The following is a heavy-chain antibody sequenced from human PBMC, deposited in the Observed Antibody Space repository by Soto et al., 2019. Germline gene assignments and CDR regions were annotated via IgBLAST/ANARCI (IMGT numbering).Heavy chain of an antibody. CDR1: GGTFRSYA. J-gene: IGHJ6*02. CDR2: IIPIFGTA. CDR3: ASGTGPNIVVVPAATLYYYYGMDV. V-gene: IGHV1-69*01. Sequence: QVQLVPSGAEVKKPGSSVKVSCKASGGTFRSYAIRWVRPAPGPGLEWMGGIIPIFGTASYAQKFQGRVTINSDESTSTAYMELSSLRSEDTAVYYCASGTGPNIVVVPAATLYYYYGMDVWGQGTTVTVSS. D-gene: IGHD2-2*01.